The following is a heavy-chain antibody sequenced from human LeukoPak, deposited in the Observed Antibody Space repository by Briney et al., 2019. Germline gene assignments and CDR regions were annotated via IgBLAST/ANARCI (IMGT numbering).Heavy chain of an antibody. Sequence: PSETLSLTCTASGGSISSGGYYWSWIRQHPGKGLEWIGYIYYSGSTYYNPSLKSRVTISVDTSKNQFSLKLSSVTAADTAVYYCARDYYDSSGYYPTYAFDIWGQGTMVTVSS. D-gene: IGHD3-22*01. J-gene: IGHJ3*02. CDR2: IYYSGST. CDR3: ARDYYDSSGYYPTYAFDI. V-gene: IGHV4-31*03. CDR1: GGSISSGGYY.